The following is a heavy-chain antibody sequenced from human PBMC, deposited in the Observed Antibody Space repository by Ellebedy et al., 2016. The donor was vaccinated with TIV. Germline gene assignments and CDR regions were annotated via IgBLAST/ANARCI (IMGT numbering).Heavy chain of an antibody. CDR3: ARGAYYYDSSGYCDY. D-gene: IGHD3-22*01. V-gene: IGHV1-18*01. CDR2: ISAYNGNT. Sequence: ASVKVSXXASGYTFTSYGISWVRQAPGQGLEWMGWISAYNGNTNYAQKLQGRVTMTTDTSTSTAYMELRSLRSDDTAVYYCARGAYYYDSSGYCDYWGQGTLVTVSS. J-gene: IGHJ4*02. CDR1: GYTFTSYG.